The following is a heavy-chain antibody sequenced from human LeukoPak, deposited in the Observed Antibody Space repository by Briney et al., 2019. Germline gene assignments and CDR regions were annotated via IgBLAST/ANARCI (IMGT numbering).Heavy chain of an antibody. V-gene: IGHV1-46*01. CDR3: ARGCRVVPGVHNVGMTSYYNGMDV. Sequence: ASVTVSCTPSGYTFTSYYMHWVRQAPGQGLEWMGIINPSGGDTSYAQKFQGRVTTTRDPSTSTVYMEVVSLRPEDTAVYYCARGCRVVPGVHNVGMTSYYNGMDVWGQGTTVTVSS. CDR2: INPSGGDT. D-gene: IGHD2-2*01. CDR1: GYTFTSYY. J-gene: IGHJ6*02.